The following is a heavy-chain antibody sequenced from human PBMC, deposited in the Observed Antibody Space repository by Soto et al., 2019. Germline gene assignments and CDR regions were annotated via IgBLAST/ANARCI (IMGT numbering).Heavy chain of an antibody. Sequence: ASETLSLTCTVSSDSISSYYWSWIRQPPGKRLEWIGYISYSGSTDYNPSLKSRVTISGDTSKNRFSLKVSSVTAADTAVYYCTRGTSWQLPFGYWGQGTLVTVSS. CDR3: TRGTSWQLPFGY. J-gene: IGHJ4*02. CDR1: SDSISSYY. D-gene: IGHD6-13*01. CDR2: ISYSGST. V-gene: IGHV4-59*01.